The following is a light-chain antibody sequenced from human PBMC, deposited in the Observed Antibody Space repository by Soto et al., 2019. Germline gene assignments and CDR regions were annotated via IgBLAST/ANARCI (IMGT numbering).Light chain of an antibody. CDR2: AVT. V-gene: IGLV2-11*01. J-gene: IGLJ1*01. Sequence: QSSRTQPPSVSGSPGESVTISCTGASSDVGGYKFVSWYQQYPDKAPRLLIYAVTKRPSTVPDRFSGAKSGNTAFLNISGLQTEDEADYYCCSYAGSKIFDVSGSGTKVTAL. CDR1: SSDVGGYKF. CDR3: CSYAGSKIFDV.